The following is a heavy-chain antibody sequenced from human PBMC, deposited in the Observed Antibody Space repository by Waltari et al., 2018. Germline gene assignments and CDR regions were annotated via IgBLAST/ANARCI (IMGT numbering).Heavy chain of an antibody. D-gene: IGHD3-16*01. V-gene: IGHV4-61*02. Sequence: QVQLQESGPGLVKPSQTLSLTCTVSGGSISSGSYYWSWIRQPAGKGLEWIGRIYTSGSTNYNPPLKSRVTISVDTSKNQFSLKLSSVTAADTAVYYCARETRGGVKDWGQGTLVTVSS. CDR1: GGSISSGSYY. J-gene: IGHJ4*02. CDR2: IYTSGST. CDR3: ARETRGGVKD.